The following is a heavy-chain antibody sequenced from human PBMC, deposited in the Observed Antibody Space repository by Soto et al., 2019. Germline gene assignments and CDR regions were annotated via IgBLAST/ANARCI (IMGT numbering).Heavy chain of an antibody. CDR1: GGPISSGGYY. V-gene: IGHV4-31*03. CDR3: AKYGFGEVIYYFAY. J-gene: IGHJ4*02. D-gene: IGHD3-16*01. CDR2: IYYSGST. Sequence: PSETLSLTCTVSGGPISSGGYYWSWIRQHPGKGLEWIGYIYYSGSTYYNPSLKSRVTISVDTSKNQFSLKLSSVTAADTAFYYWAKYGFGEVIYYFAYGGKETRVPVSS.